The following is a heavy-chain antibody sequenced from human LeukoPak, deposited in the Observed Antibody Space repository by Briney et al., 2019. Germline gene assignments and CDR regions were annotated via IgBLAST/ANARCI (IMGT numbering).Heavy chain of an antibody. CDR1: GYTFTSYG. V-gene: IGHV1-18*01. Sequence: GASVKVSCKASGYTFTSYGISWVRQAPGQGFEWMGWISAYNGNTNYAQKLQGRVTMTTDTSTSTAYMELRSLRSDDTAVYYCARDGQLWFGERPSGFDPWGQGTLVTVSS. D-gene: IGHD3-10*01. CDR2: ISAYNGNT. J-gene: IGHJ5*02. CDR3: ARDGQLWFGERPSGFDP.